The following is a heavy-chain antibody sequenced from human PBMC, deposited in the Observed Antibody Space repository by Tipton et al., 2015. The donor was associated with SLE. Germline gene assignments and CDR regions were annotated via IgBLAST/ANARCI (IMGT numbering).Heavy chain of an antibody. CDR3: ARGMLTWRGAIVGVDV. D-gene: IGHD2-8*01. CDR1: GVSISSYGFF. CDR2: ISYGGGT. V-gene: IGHV4-61*05. J-gene: IGHJ6*02. Sequence: TLSLTCTVSGVSISSYGFFWGWIRLPPGKGLEWIGYISYGGGTNYNPSLKSRVTMSVDTAKNQFSLKLTSVTAADTAVYYCARGMLTWRGAIVGVDVWGQGTTVNVSS.